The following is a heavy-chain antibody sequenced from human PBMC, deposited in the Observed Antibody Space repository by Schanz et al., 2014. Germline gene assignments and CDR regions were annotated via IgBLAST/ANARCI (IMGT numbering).Heavy chain of an antibody. J-gene: IGHJ5*02. Sequence: QVQLQQWGAGLLKPSETLSLTCAVYGGSFSTYYWSWIRQPPRKGLEWIGEINHSGSATYNPSLKSRAPITDDPSNTQAALKLTSATAADTAVYYCASGSGWELLTWFDPWGQGTLVTVSS. CDR3: ASGSGWELLTWFDP. CDR2: INHSGSA. D-gene: IGHD1-26*01. V-gene: IGHV4-34*02. CDR1: GGSFSTYY.